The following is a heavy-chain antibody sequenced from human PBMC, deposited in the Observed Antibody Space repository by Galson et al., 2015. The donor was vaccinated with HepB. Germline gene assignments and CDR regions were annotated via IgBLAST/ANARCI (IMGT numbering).Heavy chain of an antibody. V-gene: IGHV3-11*05. D-gene: IGHD1-14*01. CDR1: GFTFSDNY. J-gene: IGHJ4*02. Sequence: SLRLSCAASGFTFSDNYMSWIRQAPGKGLEWVSYISSSSSYTNYADSVKGRFTISRDNAKNSLYLQMNSLRAEDTAVYYCARAYSRSRRYYFDYWGQGTLVTVSS. CDR3: ARAYSRSRRYYFDY. CDR2: ISSSSSYT.